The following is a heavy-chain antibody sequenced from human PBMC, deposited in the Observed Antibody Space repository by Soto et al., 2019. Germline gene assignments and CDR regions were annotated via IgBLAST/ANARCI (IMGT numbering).Heavy chain of an antibody. CDR1: GGTFSSYA. Sequence: SVKVSCKASGGTFSSYAISWVRQAPGQGLEWMGGIIPIFGTANYAQKFQGRVTITADKSTSTAYMELSSLRSEDTAVYYCARDKSGSSDDAFDIWGQGTMVTVS. CDR2: IIPIFGTA. D-gene: IGHD2-15*01. J-gene: IGHJ3*02. CDR3: ARDKSGSSDDAFDI. V-gene: IGHV1-69*06.